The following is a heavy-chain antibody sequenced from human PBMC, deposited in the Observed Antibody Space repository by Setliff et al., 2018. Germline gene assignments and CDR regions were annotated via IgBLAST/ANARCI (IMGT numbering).Heavy chain of an antibody. V-gene: IGHV3-21*05. Sequence: GSLRLSCAASGFTFSSYSMNWVRQAPGKGLEWVSYISSSSSYIFYADSVKGRFTISRDNAKNSVHLQMNSLTAEDTAVYYCVRDWYTSGWYEVDNWGQGTLVTVSS. CDR3: VRDWYTSGWYEVDN. J-gene: IGHJ4*02. CDR2: ISSSSSYI. D-gene: IGHD6-19*01. CDR1: GFTFSSYS.